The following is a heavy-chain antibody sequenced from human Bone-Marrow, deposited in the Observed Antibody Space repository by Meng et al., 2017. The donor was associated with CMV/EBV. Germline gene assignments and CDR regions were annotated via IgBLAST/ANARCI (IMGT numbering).Heavy chain of an antibody. CDR1: GGSISSYY. CDR3: ARRRGRLYQLSH. D-gene: IGHD2-2*01. V-gene: IGHV4-59*08. CDR2: IYYSGST. J-gene: IGHJ4*02. Sequence: SETLSLTCTVSGGSISSYYWSWIRQPPGKGLEWIGYIYYSGSTYYNPSLKSRVTISVDTSKNQFSLKLSSVTAADTAVYYCARRRGRLYQLSHWGQGNLVTVSS.